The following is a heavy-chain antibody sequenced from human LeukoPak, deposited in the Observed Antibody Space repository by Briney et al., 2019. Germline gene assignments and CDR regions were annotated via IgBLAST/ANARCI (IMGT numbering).Heavy chain of an antibody. CDR2: ISGSGGST. V-gene: IGHV3-23*01. CDR3: AKDSVRRYYDTSGYYWHY. J-gene: IGHJ4*02. Sequence: GSLRLSCAASGFPFSSYAMTWVRPAPGKGLEWVSAISGSGGSTYYADSVKGRFTISRDNSKNTLYLQMNSLRAEDTAVYYCAKDSVRRYYDTSGYYWHYWGQGTLVTVSS. CDR1: GFPFSSYA. D-gene: IGHD3-22*01.